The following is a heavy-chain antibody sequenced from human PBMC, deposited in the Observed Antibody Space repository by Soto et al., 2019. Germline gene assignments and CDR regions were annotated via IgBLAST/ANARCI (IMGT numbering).Heavy chain of an antibody. CDR1: GGTFSSYA. V-gene: IGHV1-69*01. Sequence: QVQLVQSGAEVKKPGSSVKVSCKASGGTFSSYAISWVRQAPGQGLEWMGGIIPIFGTANYAQKFQGRVTITADESTSTAYMELSSMRSEDKAVDYCAREKYTGTTSWFDPWGQGTLVTVSS. CDR2: IIPIFGTA. D-gene: IGHD1-1*01. CDR3: AREKYTGTTSWFDP. J-gene: IGHJ5*02.